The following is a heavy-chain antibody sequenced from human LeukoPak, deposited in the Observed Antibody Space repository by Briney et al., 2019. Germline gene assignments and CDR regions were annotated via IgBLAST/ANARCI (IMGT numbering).Heavy chain of an antibody. CDR1: GFTFSSYS. Sequence: PGGSLRLSCAASGFTFSSYSMTWVRQAPGKGLEWVSSFTSRSRTIYYADSVKGRFTISRDDAKNTLYLQMNNLKTEDTAVYYCAKDFGITGTGGAYFDYWGQGTLITVSS. CDR3: AKDFGITGTGGAYFDY. V-gene: IGHV3-21*01. CDR2: FTSRSRTI. J-gene: IGHJ4*02. D-gene: IGHD1-20*01.